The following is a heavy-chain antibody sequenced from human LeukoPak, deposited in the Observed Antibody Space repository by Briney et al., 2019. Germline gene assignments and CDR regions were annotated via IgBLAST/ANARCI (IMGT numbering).Heavy chain of an antibody. Sequence: SETLSLTCTVSGSSISSGGYYWSWIRQHPGKGLEWIGYIYYGGSTYYNPSLKSRVTISVDTSKNQFSLKLSSVTAADTAVYYCARGEVYDFDYWGQGTLVTVSS. CDR3: ARGEVYDFDY. CDR2: IYYGGST. J-gene: IGHJ4*02. D-gene: IGHD3-16*01. V-gene: IGHV4-31*03. CDR1: GSSISSGGYY.